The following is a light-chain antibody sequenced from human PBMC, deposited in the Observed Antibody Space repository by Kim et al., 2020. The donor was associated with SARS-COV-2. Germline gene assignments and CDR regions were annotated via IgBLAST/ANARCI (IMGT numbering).Light chain of an antibody. Sequence: GQRDTISCAGSSSKSGAGYEVTWYKQHPGTAPRLHIYGNSNRPSGVPDRFSGSKSGTSASLAITGLQAEDEADYYCQSYDSSLRYVFGTGTKVTVL. CDR1: SSKSGAGYE. J-gene: IGLJ1*01. CDR3: QSYDSSLRYV. V-gene: IGLV1-40*01. CDR2: GNS.